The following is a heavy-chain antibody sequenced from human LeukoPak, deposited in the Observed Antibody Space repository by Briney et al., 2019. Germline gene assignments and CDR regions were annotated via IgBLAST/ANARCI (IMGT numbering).Heavy chain of an antibody. CDR1: GASITNYY. CDR3: ARQNWYYFDY. J-gene: IGHJ4*02. V-gene: IGHV4-59*12. CDR2: IYYSGST. D-gene: IGHD1-1*01. Sequence: SETLSLTCTVSGASITNYYWSWVRQPPGKGLEWIGYIYYSGSTDYNPSLKSRVTMSVDTSKSQFSLKLNSVTAADTAVYYCARQNWYYFDYWGQGALVTVSS.